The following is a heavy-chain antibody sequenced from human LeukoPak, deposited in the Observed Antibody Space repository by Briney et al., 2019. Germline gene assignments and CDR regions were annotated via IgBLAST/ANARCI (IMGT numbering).Heavy chain of an antibody. V-gene: IGHV1-69*04. CDR1: GYTFTSYA. CDR3: ARVSIAAAGTHDY. Sequence: SVKVSCKASGYTFTSYAISWVRQAPGQGLEWMGRIIPILGIANYAQKFQGRVTITADKSTSTAYMELSSLRSEDTAVYYCARVSIAAAGTHDYWGQGTLVTVSS. D-gene: IGHD6-13*01. CDR2: IIPILGIA. J-gene: IGHJ4*02.